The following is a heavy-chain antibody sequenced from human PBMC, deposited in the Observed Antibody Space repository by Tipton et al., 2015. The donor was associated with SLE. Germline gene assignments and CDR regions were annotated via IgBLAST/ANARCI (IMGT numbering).Heavy chain of an antibody. CDR3: ARSMLTTKRVFDY. Sequence: TLSLTGTVSGGSMNDYYWSWIRQPPGKGLEWIGYIYYTGSSNHNPSLKGRVTMSVDTSKNQFSLSVNSVTAADTAVYYCARSMLTTKRVFDYWGQGTLVTVSS. D-gene: IGHD3-16*01. V-gene: IGHV4-59*01. J-gene: IGHJ4*02. CDR1: GGSMNDYY. CDR2: IYYTGSS.